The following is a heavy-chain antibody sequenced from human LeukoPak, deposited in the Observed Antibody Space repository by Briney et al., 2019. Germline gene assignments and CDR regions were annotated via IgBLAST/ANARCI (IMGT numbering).Heavy chain of an antibody. CDR2: IYYSGST. D-gene: IGHD3-3*01. J-gene: IGHJ4*02. Sequence: PSETLSLTCTVSGGSISSYYWSWIRQPPGKGLEWIGYIYYSGSTNYNPSLKSRVTISVDTSKNQFSLNLRSVTAADTAVYYCARRGGLTVFGVVMGYYFNSWGQGSLVTVSS. V-gene: IGHV4-59*12. CDR1: GGSISSYY. CDR3: ARRGGLTVFGVVMGYYFNS.